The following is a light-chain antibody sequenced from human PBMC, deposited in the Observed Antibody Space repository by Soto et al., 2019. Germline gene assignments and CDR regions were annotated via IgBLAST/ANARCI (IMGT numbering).Light chain of an antibody. J-gene: IGKJ1*01. V-gene: IGKV1-5*01. CDR1: HSIGNY. Sequence: DIQMTQSPSSLSASVGDRVSLTCRASHSIGNYLNWYQQKPGTAPKVLIYHASNLQSGVPSRFSGSGSGTEFTLTISSLQPDYFATYYCQQYNSYSFGQGTKGDIK. CDR2: HAS. CDR3: QQYNSYS.